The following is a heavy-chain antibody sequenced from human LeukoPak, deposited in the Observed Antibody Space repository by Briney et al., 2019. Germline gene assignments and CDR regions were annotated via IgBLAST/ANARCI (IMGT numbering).Heavy chain of an antibody. D-gene: IGHD6-19*01. CDR2: ISSHSTYI. J-gene: IGHJ6*02. CDR3: ARPPIAVTGSSGRYYGLDF. CDR1: GFPQWTQL. V-gene: IGHV3-21*06. Sequence: GGSLPHSRAASGFPQWTQLMICLRQAPGKGLEWVASISSHSTYIYNADSVKGRFTISRDNAKDTLYLYMNSLRAEDTAVYYCARPPIAVTGSSGRYYGLDFWGQGTPVTVSS.